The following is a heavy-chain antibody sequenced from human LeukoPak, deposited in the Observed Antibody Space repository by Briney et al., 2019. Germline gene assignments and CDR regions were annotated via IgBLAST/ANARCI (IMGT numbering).Heavy chain of an antibody. CDR2: IYTSGST. D-gene: IGHD3-10*01. J-gene: IGHJ6*02. CDR1: GGSISSYY. Sequence: SETLSLTCTVSGGSISSYYWSWIRQPAGKGLEWIGRIYTSGSTNYNPSLKSRVTMSVDTSKNQFSLKLSSVTAADTAVYYCATVRGVIKYYYYYGMDVWGQGTTVTVSS. CDR3: ATVRGVIKYYYYYGMDV. V-gene: IGHV4-4*07.